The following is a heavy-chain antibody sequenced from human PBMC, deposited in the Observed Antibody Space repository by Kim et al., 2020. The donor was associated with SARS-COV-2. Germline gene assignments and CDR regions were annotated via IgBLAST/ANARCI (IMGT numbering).Heavy chain of an antibody. Sequence: GGSLRLSCAASGFTFDDYAMHWVRQAPGKGLEWVSGISWNSGSIGYADSVKGRFTISRDNAKNSLYLRMNSLRAEDTALYYCAKGGDGYNPPGVFDYWGQGTLVTVSS. D-gene: IGHD2-21*01. CDR3: AKGGDGYNPPGVFDY. V-gene: IGHV3-9*01. J-gene: IGHJ4*02. CDR2: ISWNSGSI. CDR1: GFTFDDYA.